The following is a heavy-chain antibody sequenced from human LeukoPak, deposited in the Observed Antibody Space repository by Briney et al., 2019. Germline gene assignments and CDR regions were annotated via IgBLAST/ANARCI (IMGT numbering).Heavy chain of an antibody. Sequence: EPSETLSLTCAVYGGSFSGYYWNWIRQPPGKGLEWIGYIYYSGSTNYNPSLKSRVTISVDTSKNQFSLKLSSVTAADTAVYYCARAAYSGSYHSDYWGQGTLVTVSS. CDR3: ARAAYSGSYHSDY. D-gene: IGHD1-26*01. V-gene: IGHV4-59*01. CDR1: GGSFSGYY. J-gene: IGHJ4*02. CDR2: IYYSGST.